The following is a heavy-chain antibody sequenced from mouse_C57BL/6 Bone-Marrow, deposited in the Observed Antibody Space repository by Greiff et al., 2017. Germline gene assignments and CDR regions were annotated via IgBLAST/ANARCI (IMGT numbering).Heavy chain of an antibody. J-gene: IGHJ2*01. V-gene: IGHV1-69*01. CDR1: GYTFTSYW. CDR2: IDTSDSDT. CDR3: AREGDYYFDY. Sequence: QVQLQQPGAELVMPGASVKLSCKASGYTFTSYWMHWVKQRPGQGLEWIGEIDTSDSDTNYNQKFKGKSTLTVDKSSSKAYMQLSSLASGDSAVYYCAREGDYYFDYWGQGTTLTVSS.